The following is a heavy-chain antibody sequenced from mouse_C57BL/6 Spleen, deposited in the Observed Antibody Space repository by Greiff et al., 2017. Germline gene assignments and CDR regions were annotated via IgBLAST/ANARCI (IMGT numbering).Heavy chain of an antibody. CDR1: GYTFTSYW. Sequence: VQLQQSGAELVRPGTSVKLSCKASGYTFTSYWMHWVKQRPGQGLEWIGVIDPSDSYTNYNQKFKGKATLTVDTSSSTAYMQLSSLTSEDTAVYYCARSLYVTCYFDYWGQGTTLTVSS. J-gene: IGHJ2*01. V-gene: IGHV1-59*01. CDR2: IDPSDSYT. CDR3: ARSLYVTCYFDY. D-gene: IGHD1-1*01.